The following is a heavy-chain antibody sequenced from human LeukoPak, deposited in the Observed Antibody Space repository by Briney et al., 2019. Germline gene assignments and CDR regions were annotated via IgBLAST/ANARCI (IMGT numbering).Heavy chain of an antibody. D-gene: IGHD2-15*01. Sequence: SETLSLTCTVSGGSISSTGSFWGWIRQPPGKGLEWIGSVYSGGITYYNPSLKSRVTISEDTSKNQFSLKMTSMTAADTAIYYCWLEKVVAAYFDSWGQGTLVTVSS. J-gene: IGHJ4*02. CDR2: VYSGGIT. CDR3: WLEKVVAAYFDS. V-gene: IGHV4-39*07. CDR1: GGSISSTGSF.